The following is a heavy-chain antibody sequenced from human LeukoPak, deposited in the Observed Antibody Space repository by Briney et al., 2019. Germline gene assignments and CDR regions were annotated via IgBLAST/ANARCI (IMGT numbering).Heavy chain of an antibody. CDR3: ARDGLRSCTSSSCYPGEDAFDI. CDR2: INTNTGNP. J-gene: IGHJ3*02. Sequence: ASVKVSCKASGYTINSYAMNWVRQAPGQGLEWMAWINTNTGNPTYAQGFTGRFVSSLDTPISTAYLHISGLKAEDTAVYYCARDGLRSCTSSSCYPGEDAFDIWGQGTMVTVSS. CDR1: GYTINSYA. V-gene: IGHV7-4-1*02. D-gene: IGHD2-2*01.